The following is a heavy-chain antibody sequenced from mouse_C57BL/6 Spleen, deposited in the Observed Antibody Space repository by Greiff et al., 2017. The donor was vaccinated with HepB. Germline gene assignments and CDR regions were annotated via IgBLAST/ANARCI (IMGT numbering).Heavy chain of an antibody. J-gene: IGHJ2*01. CDR1: GFTFSSYA. CDR2: ISDGGSYT. Sequence: EVKVVESGGGLVKPGGSLKLSCAASGFTFSSYAMSWVRQTPEKRLEWVATISDGGSYTYYPDNVKGRFTISRDNAKNNLYLQMSHLKSEDTAMYYCARYSSGYPHFDYWGQGTTLTVSS. D-gene: IGHD3-2*02. V-gene: IGHV5-4*03. CDR3: ARYSSGYPHFDY.